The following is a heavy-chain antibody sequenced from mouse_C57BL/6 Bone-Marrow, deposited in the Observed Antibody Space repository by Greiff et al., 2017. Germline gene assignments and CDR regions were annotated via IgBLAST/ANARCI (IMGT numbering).Heavy chain of an antibody. J-gene: IGHJ3*01. CDR3: ARSGITTVGSVPAWFAY. D-gene: IGHD1-1*01. CDR2: IDPNSGGT. Sequence: VQLQQPGAELVKPGASVKLSCKASGYTFTSYWMHWVKQRPGRGLEWIGRIDPNSGGTKYNEKFKSKATLTVDKPSSTAYMQLSSLPSEDSAVYYCARSGITTVGSVPAWFAYWGQGTLVTVSA. V-gene: IGHV1-72*01. CDR1: GYTFTSYW.